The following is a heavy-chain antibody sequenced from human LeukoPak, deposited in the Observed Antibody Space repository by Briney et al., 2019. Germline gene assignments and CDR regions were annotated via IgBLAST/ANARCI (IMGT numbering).Heavy chain of an antibody. CDR3: ARGRYSSGWFGVDFDY. CDR2: IKQDGSDI. V-gene: IGHV3-7*01. J-gene: IGHJ4*02. D-gene: IGHD6-19*01. CDR1: GFTFSNYW. Sequence: PGGSLRLSCAASGFTFSNYWMSWVRQAPGKGLEWVANIKQDGSDIYYVDSVKGRFTISRDNAKNSLYLQMNSLRAGDTAVYYCARGRYSSGWFGVDFDYWGQGTLVTVSS.